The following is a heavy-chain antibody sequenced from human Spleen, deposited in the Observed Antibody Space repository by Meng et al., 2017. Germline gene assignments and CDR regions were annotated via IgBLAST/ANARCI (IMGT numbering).Heavy chain of an antibody. CDR3: ARAGIVGPTTGFYGMDV. D-gene: IGHD1-26*01. V-gene: IGHV3-33*01. J-gene: IGHJ6*02. CDR1: AFTFSGYA. Sequence: GGSLRLSCAASAFTFSGYAMHWVRQAPGKGLEWVSVIWCDGDYKYYADSVKGRFTVSRDNSKSTLYLQMNSLRAEDTAVYYCARAGIVGPTTGFYGMDVWGQGTTVTVSS. CDR2: IWCDGDYK.